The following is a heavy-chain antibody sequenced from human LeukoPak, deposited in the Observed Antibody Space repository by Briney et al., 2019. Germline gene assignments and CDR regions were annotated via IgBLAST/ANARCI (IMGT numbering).Heavy chain of an antibody. D-gene: IGHD3-3*01. CDR3: ARCYDFWSGSYYFDY. CDR1: GGSISSYY. Sequence: SETLSLTCTVSGGSISSYYWSWIRQPPGKGLEWIGYIYYSGSTNYNPSLKSRVTISVDTSKNQFSLKLSSVTAADTAVYYCARCYDFWSGSYYFDYWGQGTLVTVSS. J-gene: IGHJ4*02. V-gene: IGHV4-59*08. CDR2: IYYSGST.